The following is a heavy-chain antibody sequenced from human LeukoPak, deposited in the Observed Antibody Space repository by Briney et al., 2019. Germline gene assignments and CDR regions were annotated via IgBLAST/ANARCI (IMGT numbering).Heavy chain of an antibody. CDR1: GYTFSDYY. CDR3: ARDPALTTVTTHAFDI. V-gene: IGHV1-2*02. Sequence: GASVKISCKASGYTFSDYYMHWLRQAPGQGLEWMGWINPNSGGTNYAQKFQGRVTVTRETSISTAYMELSRLRSDDTAVYYCARDPALTTVTTHAFDIWGQGTMVTVSS. CDR2: INPNSGGT. D-gene: IGHD4-17*01. J-gene: IGHJ3*02.